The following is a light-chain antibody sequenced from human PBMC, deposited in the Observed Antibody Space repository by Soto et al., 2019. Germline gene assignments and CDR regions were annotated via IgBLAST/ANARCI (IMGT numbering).Light chain of an antibody. J-gene: IGKJ1*01. CDR1: RRVSSNY. Sequence: EIVLTQSPGTLSLSPGERATLSCRASRRVSSNYLAWYQQKPGQCPRLLIYGASSRATGIPDRLSGSGAGTDFTLTISRLEPEDFAMYYCQQYGSSSGWTFGQGTKVDIK. V-gene: IGKV3-20*01. CDR3: QQYGSSSGWT. CDR2: GAS.